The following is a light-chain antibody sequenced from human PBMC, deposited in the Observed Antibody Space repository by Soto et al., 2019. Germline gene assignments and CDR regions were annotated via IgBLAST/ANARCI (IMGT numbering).Light chain of an antibody. J-gene: IGKJ2*01. V-gene: IGKV1-5*03. CDR1: QSISSW. CDR2: KAY. CDR3: QQYNSYRYT. Sequence: DIQMTQSPSTLSASVGDRVTITCRASQSISSWLAWYQQKPGKAPKLLIYKAYSLESGVPSRFSGSGSETEFTLTISSLQPDDFATYYCQQYNSYRYTFGQGTKLEIK.